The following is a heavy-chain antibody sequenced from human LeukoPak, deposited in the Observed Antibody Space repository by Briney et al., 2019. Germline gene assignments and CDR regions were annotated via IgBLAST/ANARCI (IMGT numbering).Heavy chain of an antibody. D-gene: IGHD5-18*01. Sequence: GSLRLSCAASGFTFSSYAMSWVRQAPGKGLEWVSAISGSGGSTYYADSVKGWFTISRDNSKNTLYLQMNSLRAEDTAVYYCAKGLTAMVPPYVDYWGQGTLVTVSS. CDR2: ISGSGGST. J-gene: IGHJ4*02. CDR1: GFTFSSYA. CDR3: AKGLTAMVPPYVDY. V-gene: IGHV3-23*01.